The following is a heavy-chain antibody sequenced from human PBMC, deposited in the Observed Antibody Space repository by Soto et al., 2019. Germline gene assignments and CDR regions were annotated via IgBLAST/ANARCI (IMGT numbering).Heavy chain of an antibody. CDR3: ARSVILGYYYYGMDV. CDR1: GYSFTSYW. Sequence: GESLKISCKASGYSFTSYWISWVRQMPGKGLEWMGRIDPSDSYTNYSPSFQGHVTISADKSISTAYLQRSSLKASDTAMYYCARSVILGYYYYGMDVWGQGTTVTVSS. V-gene: IGHV5-10-1*01. J-gene: IGHJ6*02. CDR2: IDPSDSYT. D-gene: IGHD2-8*02.